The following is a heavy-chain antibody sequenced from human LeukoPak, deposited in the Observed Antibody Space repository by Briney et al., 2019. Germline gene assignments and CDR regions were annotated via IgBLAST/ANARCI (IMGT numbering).Heavy chain of an antibody. V-gene: IGHV1-18*01. D-gene: IGHD5-18*01. Sequence: ASVKVSCKASGYTFTSYGISWVRQAPGQGLEWVGWISAYNGNTNYAQKLQGRVTMTTDTSTSTAYMELRSLRSDDTAVYYCARDSSYGPYYYYYMDVWGKGTTVTVSS. CDR2: ISAYNGNT. J-gene: IGHJ6*03. CDR1: GYTFTSYG. CDR3: ARDSSYGPYYYYYMDV.